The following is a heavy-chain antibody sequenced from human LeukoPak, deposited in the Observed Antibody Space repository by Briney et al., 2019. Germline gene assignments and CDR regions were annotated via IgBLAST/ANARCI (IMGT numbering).Heavy chain of an antibody. CDR1: GFTFSSYS. CDR2: ISSSSSTI. Sequence: PGGSLRLSCAASGFTFSSYSMNWVRQAPGKGLEWVSYISSSSSTIYYADSVKGRFTISRDNAKNSLYLQMNSLRAEDTAVYYCARDTNLRIAAAVAAFDIWGQGTMVTVSS. CDR3: ARDTNLRIAAAVAAFDI. V-gene: IGHV3-48*01. J-gene: IGHJ3*02. D-gene: IGHD6-13*01.